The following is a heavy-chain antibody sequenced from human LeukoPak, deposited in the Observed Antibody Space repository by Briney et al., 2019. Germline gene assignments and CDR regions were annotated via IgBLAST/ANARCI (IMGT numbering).Heavy chain of an antibody. D-gene: IGHD6-19*01. J-gene: IGHJ3*02. Sequence: PSETLSLTCTVSGGSIGSYYWSWIRQPPGKGLEWIGYIYYSGSTNYNPSLKSRVTISVDTSKNQFSLKLSSVTAADTAVYYCARLTYSSGWYKGDAFDIWGQGTMVTVSS. CDR1: GGSIGSYY. CDR2: IYYSGST. V-gene: IGHV4-59*01. CDR3: ARLTYSSGWYKGDAFDI.